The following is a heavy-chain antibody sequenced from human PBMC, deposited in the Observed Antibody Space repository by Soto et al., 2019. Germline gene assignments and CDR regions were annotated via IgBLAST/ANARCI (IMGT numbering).Heavy chain of an antibody. J-gene: IGHJ6*03. CDR2: MNPNSGNT. CDR3: ARIITGTTGYYYYYMDV. D-gene: IGHD1-7*01. Sequence: ASVKVSCKASGYTFTSYAMHWVRQATGQGLEWMGWMNPNSGNTGYAQKFQGRVTMTRNTSISTAYMELSSLRSEDTAVYYCARIITGTTGYYYYYMDVWGKGTTVTVSS. CDR1: GYTFTSYA. V-gene: IGHV1-8*02.